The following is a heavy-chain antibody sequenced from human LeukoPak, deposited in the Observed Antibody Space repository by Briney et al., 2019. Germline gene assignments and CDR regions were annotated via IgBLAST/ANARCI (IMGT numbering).Heavy chain of an antibody. CDR3: ARGRGYSGYDYDAFDI. J-gene: IGHJ3*02. CDR1: GFTFSSYS. D-gene: IGHD5-12*01. Sequence: PGGSLRLSCAASGFTFSSYSMNWVRQAPGKGLEWVSYISSSSSTIYYADSVKGRFTISRDNAKNSLYLQMNSLRDEDTAVYYCARGRGYSGYDYDAFDIWGQGTMVTVSS. CDR2: ISSSSSTI. V-gene: IGHV3-48*02.